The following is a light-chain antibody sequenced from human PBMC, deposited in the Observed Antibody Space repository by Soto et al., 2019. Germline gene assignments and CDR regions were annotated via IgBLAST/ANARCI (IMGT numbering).Light chain of an antibody. V-gene: IGKV3-15*01. CDR2: GAS. Sequence: EIVMTQSPATLSVSPGERATLSCRASQYISTDLAWYQQKPGQAPRLLIYGASTRATGIPAKFSGSGSGTEFTLTITNLQPEDFAIYYCQQYNKWPPLTFGGGTKVEIK. CDR3: QQYNKWPPLT. J-gene: IGKJ4*01. CDR1: QYISTD.